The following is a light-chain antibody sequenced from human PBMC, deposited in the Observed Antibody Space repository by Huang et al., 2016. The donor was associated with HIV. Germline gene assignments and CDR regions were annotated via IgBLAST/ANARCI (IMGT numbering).Light chain of an antibody. CDR1: QSVGSN. CDR2: GAS. Sequence: EIVMTQSPATLSVFLGERATLSCRASQSVGSNLAWYQQKPGQAPRLLIYGASTRATGITARFSGSGSGTEFTLTISRLQSEDFAVYYCQQYNNWPPGSYTFGQGTKLEIK. CDR3: QQYNNWPPGSYT. J-gene: IGKJ2*01. V-gene: IGKV3-15*01.